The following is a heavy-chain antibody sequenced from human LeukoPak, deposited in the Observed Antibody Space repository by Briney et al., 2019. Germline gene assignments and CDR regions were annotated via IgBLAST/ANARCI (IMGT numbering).Heavy chain of an antibody. J-gene: IGHJ4*02. CDR2: ISAYNGNT. D-gene: IGHD6-19*01. Sequence: GASVKVSCKASGYTFTSYGISWVRQAPGQGLEWMGWISAYNGNTNYAQKLQGRVTMTTDTSTSTAYMELRSLRSDDTAVYCCARDGVIAVAGSPLDYWGQGTLVTVSS. CDR3: ARDGVIAVAGSPLDY. CDR1: GYTFTSYG. V-gene: IGHV1-18*01.